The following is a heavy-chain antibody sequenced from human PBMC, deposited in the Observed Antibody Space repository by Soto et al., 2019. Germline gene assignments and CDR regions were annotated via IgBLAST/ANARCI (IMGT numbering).Heavy chain of an antibody. CDR3: ARKPISHFFAGYYSVDY. V-gene: IGHV4-34*01. Sequence: QVQLRQWGAGLLKPSETLSLTCAVFGGSFSDYYWTWIRQPPGKGLEWIGEINHSGTTSYNPSLRSRLTLSVATSNNQFSLKLSSVTAADTAVYYCARKPISHFFAGYYSVDYWGQGTLVTVSS. D-gene: IGHD3-9*01. J-gene: IGHJ4*02. CDR1: GGSFSDYY. CDR2: INHSGTT.